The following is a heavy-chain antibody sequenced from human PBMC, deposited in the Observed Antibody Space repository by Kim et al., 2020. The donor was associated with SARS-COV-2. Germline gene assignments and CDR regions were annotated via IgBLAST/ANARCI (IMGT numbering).Heavy chain of an antibody. V-gene: IGHV4-61*01. CDR1: GGSVSSRNYY. CDR2: IWYSGST. Sequence: SETLSLTCTVSGGSVSSRNYYWSWIRQPPGKGLEWIGYIWYSGSTNYNPSLKSRVTISVDTSKNQFSLKLSSVTAADTAVYYCARVGQQWLVQYYFDYWGQGTLVTVSS. D-gene: IGHD6-19*01. J-gene: IGHJ4*02. CDR3: ARVGQQWLVQYYFDY.